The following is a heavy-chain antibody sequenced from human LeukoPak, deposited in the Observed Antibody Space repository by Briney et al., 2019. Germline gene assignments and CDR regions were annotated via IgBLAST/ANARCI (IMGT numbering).Heavy chain of an antibody. CDR2: ISAYNGNT. D-gene: IGHD1-26*01. V-gene: IGHV1-18*01. CDR3: GVGATVGRRYYYYYMDV. CDR1: GYTFTSYG. Sequence: ASVKVSCKASGYTFTSYGISWVRQAPGQGLEWMGWISAYNGNTNYAQKLQGRVTMTTDTSTSTAYMELRSLRSDDTAVYYCGVGATVGRRYYYYYMDVWGKGTTATVSS. J-gene: IGHJ6*03.